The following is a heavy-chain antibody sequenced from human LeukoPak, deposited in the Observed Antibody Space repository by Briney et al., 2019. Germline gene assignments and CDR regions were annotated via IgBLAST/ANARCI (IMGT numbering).Heavy chain of an antibody. CDR2: ITGGGAFI. D-gene: IGHD2/OR15-2a*01. Sequence: PGGSLRLSCAGSGFTFSDYTMNWVRQAPGKGLEWVSSITGGGAFIYYADSVKGRFTISRDNANNSLYLHMSSLRAEDAAVYYCARDSKSGYWGQGALVTVSS. CDR3: ARDSKSGY. CDR1: GFTFSDYT. J-gene: IGHJ4*02. V-gene: IGHV3-21*01.